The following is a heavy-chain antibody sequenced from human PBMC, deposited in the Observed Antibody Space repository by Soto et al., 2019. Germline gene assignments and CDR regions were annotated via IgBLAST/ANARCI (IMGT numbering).Heavy chain of an antibody. CDR2: ISGSGGST. J-gene: IGHJ4*02. D-gene: IGHD4-17*01. V-gene: IGHV3-23*01. Sequence: GGSLKISCAASGFTFSSYAMSWVRQAPGKGLEWVSAISGSGGSTYYADSVKGRFTISRDNSKNTLYLQMNSLRAEDTAVYYCAKDLTGGDPFDYWGQGTLVTVSS. CDR1: GFTFSSYA. CDR3: AKDLTGGDPFDY.